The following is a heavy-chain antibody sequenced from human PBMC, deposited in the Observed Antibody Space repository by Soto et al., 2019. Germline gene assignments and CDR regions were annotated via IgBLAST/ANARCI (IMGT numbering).Heavy chain of an antibody. CDR2: IIPIPGTA. D-gene: IGHD2-2*01. J-gene: IGHJ6*02. CDR3: ARSQGSCTSLEIYYYYYYGMDV. Sequence: QVQLVRSGAEVKKPGSSVKVSCKASGGTFGSYAISWVRQAHGQGLEWMGGIIPIPGTANYAQKFQGRVTIAADESTSTAYMELSSLRSEDTAVYYCARSQGSCTSLEIYYYYYYGMDVWGQGTTVTVSS. V-gene: IGHV1-69*01. CDR1: GGTFGSYA.